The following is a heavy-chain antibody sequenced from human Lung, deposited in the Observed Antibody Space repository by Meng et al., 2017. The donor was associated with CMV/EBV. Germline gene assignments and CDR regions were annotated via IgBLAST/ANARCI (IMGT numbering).Heavy chain of an antibody. D-gene: IGHD3-3*01. CDR1: GYTFTSYN. Sequence: ASVKVSXKASGYTFTSYNIHWVRQAPGQGLEWMGWINTKSGDTDYAQKFHGRVTMTRDTSINTAYMEVTRLTSDDTATYSCARRWAYWSGFQNGYGLDVWGQGNXV. CDR2: INTKSGDT. J-gene: IGHJ6*01. CDR3: ARRWAYWSGFQNGYGLDV. V-gene: IGHV1-2*02.